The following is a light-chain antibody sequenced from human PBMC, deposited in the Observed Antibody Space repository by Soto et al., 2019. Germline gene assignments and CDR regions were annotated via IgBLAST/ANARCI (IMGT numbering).Light chain of an antibody. Sequence: DIQLTQSPSFLSASVGDRVTITCRASQGISRYLAWYQLKPGKAPKLLIYAASTLQSGVPSRFSGSGSGTEFTLTISSLQPEDFASYYCQQLNSHFGGGTQVEIK. CDR2: AAS. CDR1: QGISRY. V-gene: IGKV1-9*01. J-gene: IGKJ4*01. CDR3: QQLNSH.